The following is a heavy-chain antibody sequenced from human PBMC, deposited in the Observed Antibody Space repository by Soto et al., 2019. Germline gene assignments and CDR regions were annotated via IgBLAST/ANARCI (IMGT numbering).Heavy chain of an antibody. Sequence: QVQLQESGPGLVKPSQTLSLTCTVSGGSISSGDYYWSWIRQPPGKGLEWIGYIYYSGSTYYNPSLKSRVTISVDTSKNQFSLKLSSVTAADTAVYYCARVEGFGERVYYFDYWGQGTLVTVSS. D-gene: IGHD3-10*01. J-gene: IGHJ4*02. V-gene: IGHV4-30-4*01. CDR1: GGSISSGDYY. CDR3: ARVEGFGERVYYFDY. CDR2: IYYSGST.